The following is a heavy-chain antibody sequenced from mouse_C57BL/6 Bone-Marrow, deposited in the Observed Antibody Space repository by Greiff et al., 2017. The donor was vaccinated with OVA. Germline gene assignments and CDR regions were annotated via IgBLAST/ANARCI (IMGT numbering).Heavy chain of an antibody. V-gene: IGHV1-18*01. CDR2: INPNNGGT. J-gene: IGHJ3*01. CDR3: ARVGYYDYDCGAWFAY. D-gene: IGHD2-4*01. Sequence: EVQLQQSGPELAKPGASVKIPCKASGYTFTDYYMDWVKQSHGKSLEWIGDINPNNGGTIYNQKFKGKATLTVDKSSSTAYMELRSLTSEDTAVYYSARVGYYDYDCGAWFAYWGQGTVITVSA. CDR1: GYTFTDYY.